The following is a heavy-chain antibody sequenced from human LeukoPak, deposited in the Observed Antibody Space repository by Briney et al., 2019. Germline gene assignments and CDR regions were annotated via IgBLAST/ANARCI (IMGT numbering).Heavy chain of an antibody. CDR1: GFSFVDHV. V-gene: IGHV3-49*04. CDR3: ARGPIYLWIYYGMDV. D-gene: IGHD3-9*01. J-gene: IGHJ6*02. CDR2: IRSEAYGQKT. Sequence: GGPLRVSCTASGFSFVDHVMTWVRQAPGKGLEWVSFIRSEAYGQKTEYAASVKDRFTISRDNSKGIVYLQMNSLKTEDTAKYYCARGPIYLWIYYGMDVWGQGTTVIVSS.